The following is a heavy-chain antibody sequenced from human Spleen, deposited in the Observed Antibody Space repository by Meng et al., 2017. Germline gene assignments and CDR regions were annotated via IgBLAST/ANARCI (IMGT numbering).Heavy chain of an antibody. V-gene: IGHV1-69*05. CDR3: AAVVADPYYYYGMDV. J-gene: IGHJ6*02. Sequence: SVKVSCKASGGTFSSYAISWVRQAPGQGLEWMGGIIPIFGTANSAQKFQGRVTITTDESTSTAYMELSSLRSEDTAVCYCAAVVADPYYYYGMDVWGQGTTVTVSS. CDR1: GGTFSSYA. D-gene: IGHD2-15*01. CDR2: IIPIFGTA.